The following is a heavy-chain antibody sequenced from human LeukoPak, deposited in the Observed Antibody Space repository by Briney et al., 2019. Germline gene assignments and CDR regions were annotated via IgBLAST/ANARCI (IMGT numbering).Heavy chain of an antibody. D-gene: IGHD3-16*01. V-gene: IGHV3-30*04. CDR2: TLHDGDNN. J-gene: IGHJ4*02. CDR3: ARGDLPTTHY. CDR1: GFTFSSYP. Sequence: GGSLRLSCVASGFTFSSYPMHWVRQAPGQGLEWVAPTLHDGDNNYYADSVRGRFTVSRDNSKNTLYLQMNSLRAEDTAVYYCARGDLPTTHYWGQGTLVTVSS.